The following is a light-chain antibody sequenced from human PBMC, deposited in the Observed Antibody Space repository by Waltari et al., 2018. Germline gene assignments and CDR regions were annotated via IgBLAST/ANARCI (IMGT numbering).Light chain of an antibody. CDR1: QTIKTY. J-gene: IGKJ5*01. CDR3: QQGYTTFT. CDR2: AAS. Sequence: DIQLTQSPSSLSARVGDTVTITCRASQTIKTYLSWYQQKPVKAPKLLIYAASSVLSVVPSRFSGSGSGTDFALTISSLQPEDFATYYCQQGYTTFTFGQGTRLEIK. V-gene: IGKV1-39*01.